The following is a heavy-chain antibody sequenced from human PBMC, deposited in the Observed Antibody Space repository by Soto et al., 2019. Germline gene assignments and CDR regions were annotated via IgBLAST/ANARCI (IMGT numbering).Heavy chain of an antibody. Sequence: EVQLVESGGGLVQPGGSLRLSCAASGFTFSSYEMNWVRQAPGKGLEWVSYISSSGSTIYYADSVKGRFTISRDNAKNSLYLQMNSLRAEDTAVYYCAVLGPTPRLVLIPGAFDIWGQGTMVTVSS. CDR3: AVLGPTPRLVLIPGAFDI. CDR2: ISSSGSTI. V-gene: IGHV3-48*03. CDR1: GFTFSSYE. D-gene: IGHD6-19*01. J-gene: IGHJ3*02.